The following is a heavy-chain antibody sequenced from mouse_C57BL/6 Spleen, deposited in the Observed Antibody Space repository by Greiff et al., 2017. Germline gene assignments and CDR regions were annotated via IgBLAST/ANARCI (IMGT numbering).Heavy chain of an antibody. D-gene: IGHD1-1*01. J-gene: IGHJ4*01. Sequence: QVQLQQPGAELVMPGASVKLSCKASGYTFTSYWMHWVKQRPGQGLEWIGEIDPSDSYTNYNQKFKGKSTLTVDKSSSTAYMQLSSLTSEDSAVYYCARSYGSSPYAMDYWGQGASGTVSS. CDR3: ARSYGSSPYAMDY. CDR2: IDPSDSYT. V-gene: IGHV1-69*01. CDR1: GYTFTSYW.